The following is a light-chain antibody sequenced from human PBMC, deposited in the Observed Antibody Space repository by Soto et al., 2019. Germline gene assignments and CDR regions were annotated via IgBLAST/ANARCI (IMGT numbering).Light chain of an antibody. CDR1: SSDVGGYNY. CDR3: SSYTSSSTGYV. J-gene: IGLJ1*01. Sequence: QSVLTRPASVSGSPGQSITISCTGTSSDVGGYNYVSWYQQHPGKAPKLMIYEVSNRPSGVSNRFSGSKSGNTASLTISGLQAEDEADYYCSSYTSSSTGYVFGNGTKVTVL. CDR2: EVS. V-gene: IGLV2-14*01.